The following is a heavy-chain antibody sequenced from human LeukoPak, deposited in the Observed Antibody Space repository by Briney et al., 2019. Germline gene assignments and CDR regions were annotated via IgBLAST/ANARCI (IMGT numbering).Heavy chain of an antibody. D-gene: IGHD3-22*01. CDR3: AKYAPVTMIVSFG. CDR2: IRYDGSNK. CDR1: GFTFSNFG. V-gene: IGHV3-30*02. J-gene: IGHJ4*02. Sequence: GGSLRLSCAASGFTFSNFGMHWVRQAPGKGLEWVAFIRYDGSNKCYADSVKGRFTISRDNSKNTLYLQMNSLRVEDTAVYYCAKYAPVTMIVSFGWGQGTLVTVSS.